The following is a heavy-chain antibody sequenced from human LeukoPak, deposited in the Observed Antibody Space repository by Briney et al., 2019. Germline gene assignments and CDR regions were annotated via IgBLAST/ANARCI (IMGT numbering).Heavy chain of an antibody. CDR2: INPSGGST. D-gene: IGHD6-19*01. CDR1: GYTFTSYY. Sequence: ASVKVSCKASGYTFTSYYMHWVRQAPGQGLEWMGIINPSGGSTSYAQKFQGRVTMTRDTSTSTVYMELSSLRSEDTAVYYYASAVLIAVAGNEDWFDPWGQGTLVTVSS. V-gene: IGHV1-46*01. J-gene: IGHJ5*02. CDR3: ASAVLIAVAGNEDWFDP.